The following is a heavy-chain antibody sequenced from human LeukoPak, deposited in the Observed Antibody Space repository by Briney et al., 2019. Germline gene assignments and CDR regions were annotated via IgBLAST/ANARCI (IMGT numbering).Heavy chain of an antibody. V-gene: IGHV4-34*01. CDR2: IYYSGST. D-gene: IGHD3-9*01. CDR1: GGSFSGYY. Sequence: PSETLSLTCAVYGGSFSGYYWSWIRQPPGKGLEWIGSIYYSGSTYYNPSLKSRVTISVDTSKNQFSLKLSSVTAADTAVYYCARDLHYDILTGYEYYFDYWGQGTLVTVSS. J-gene: IGHJ4*02. CDR3: ARDLHYDILTGYEYYFDY.